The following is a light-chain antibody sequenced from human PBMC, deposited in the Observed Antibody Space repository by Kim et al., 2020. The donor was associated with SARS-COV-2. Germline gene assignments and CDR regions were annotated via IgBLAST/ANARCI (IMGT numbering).Light chain of an antibody. CDR2: DVG. V-gene: IGLV2-14*03. CDR1: SSDVGGYNF. J-gene: IGLJ1*01. CDR3: SSYTSSSTYV. Sequence: QPALTQPASVSGSPGQSITISCTGTSSDVGGYNFVSWYQQHPGKAPKVMIYDVGNRPSGVSNRFSGSKSGNTASLTISGLQAEDEADYYCSSYTSSSTYVFGTGTKVTVL.